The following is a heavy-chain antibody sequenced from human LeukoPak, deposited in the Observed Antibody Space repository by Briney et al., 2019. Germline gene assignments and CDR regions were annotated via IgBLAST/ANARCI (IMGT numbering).Heavy chain of an antibody. CDR1: GFTFSDYA. D-gene: IGHD5-24*01. CDR3: TKDQADGYTNYGDY. Sequence: GGSLRLSCAASGFTFSDYAITWVRQAPGKGLEWVSAISGSGGTYYADSVKGRFTISRDNSKNTLSLQMNSLRAEDTAVYYCTKDQADGYTNYGDYWGQGTLVTVSS. V-gene: IGHV3-23*01. J-gene: IGHJ4*02. CDR2: ISGSGGT.